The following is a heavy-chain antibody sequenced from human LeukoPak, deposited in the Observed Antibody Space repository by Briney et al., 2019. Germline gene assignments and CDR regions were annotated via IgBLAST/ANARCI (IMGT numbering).Heavy chain of an antibody. CDR2: IHYSEST. Sequence: PSETLSLTCTVSGGSIRRYYWGWIRQPPGKGLEWIGYIHYSESTKYNPSLKSRVTMSVDTSKNQFSLKLSSVTAADTAVYDCASRSGSFSDALDIWGQGTLVTVSS. D-gene: IGHD3-10*01. V-gene: IGHV4-59*08. CDR3: ASRSGSFSDALDI. J-gene: IGHJ3*02. CDR1: GGSIRRYY.